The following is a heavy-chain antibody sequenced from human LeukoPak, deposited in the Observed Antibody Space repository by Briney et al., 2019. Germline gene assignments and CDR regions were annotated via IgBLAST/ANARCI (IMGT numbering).Heavy chain of an antibody. CDR1: GGTFSSYA. Sequence: ASVKVSCKASGGTFSSYAISWVRQAPGQGLEWMGWMNPNSGNTGYAQKFQGRVTMTRNTSISAAYMELSSLRSEDTAVYYCARGGLMGDGSSQYYYYGMDVWGQGTTVTVSS. CDR3: ARGGLMGDGSSQYYYYGMDV. J-gene: IGHJ6*02. D-gene: IGHD3-10*01. CDR2: MNPNSGNT. V-gene: IGHV1-8*02.